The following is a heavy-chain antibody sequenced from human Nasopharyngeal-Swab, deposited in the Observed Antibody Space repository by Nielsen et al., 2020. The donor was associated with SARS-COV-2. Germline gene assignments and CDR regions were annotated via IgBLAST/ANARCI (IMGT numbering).Heavy chain of an antibody. Sequence: GGSLRLPCAASGFTFSDSAIHWVRPASGKGLEWVGRVRSKGNNYATAYSASVKGRFIIFRDDPTNTAYLQMNSLKTEDTAMYYCTRCGGGCYSGRDYWGQGTLVTVSS. CDR2: VRSKGNNYAT. J-gene: IGHJ4*02. CDR3: TRCGGGCYSGRDY. D-gene: IGHD2-15*01. CDR1: GFTFSDSA. V-gene: IGHV3-73*01.